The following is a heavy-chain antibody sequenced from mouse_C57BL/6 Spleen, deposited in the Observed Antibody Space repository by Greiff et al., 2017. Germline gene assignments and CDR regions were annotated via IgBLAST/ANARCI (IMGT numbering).Heavy chain of an antibody. V-gene: IGHV1-81*01. J-gene: IGHJ4*01. D-gene: IGHD2-3*01. CDR3: ARSFYDGYPYYYAMDY. CDR2: IYPRSGNT. Sequence: SGAELARPGASVKLSCKASGYTFTSYGISWVKQRTGQGLEWIGEIYPRSGNTYYNEKFKGKATLTADKSSSTAYMELRSLTSEDSAVYFCARSFYDGYPYYYAMDYWGQGTSVTVSS. CDR1: GYTFTSYG.